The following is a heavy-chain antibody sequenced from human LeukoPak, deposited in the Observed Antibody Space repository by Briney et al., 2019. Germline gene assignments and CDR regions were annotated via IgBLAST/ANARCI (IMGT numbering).Heavy chain of an antibody. D-gene: IGHD3-22*01. CDR1: GGSISSGSYY. CDR3: ARQTYYDNRLLFAY. CDR2: VYHSGST. Sequence: PSETLSLTCTVSGGSISSGSYYWGWIRQPPVKGLEWIGNVYHSGSTYYNPSLKSRVTISVDTSKNQFSLKLSSVTAADTAVYYCARQTYYDNRLLFAYWGQGILVTVSS. J-gene: IGHJ4*02. V-gene: IGHV4-39*01.